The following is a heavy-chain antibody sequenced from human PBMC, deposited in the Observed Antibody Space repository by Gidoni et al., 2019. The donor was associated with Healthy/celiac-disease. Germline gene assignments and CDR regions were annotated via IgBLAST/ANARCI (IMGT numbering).Heavy chain of an antibody. CDR2: INWNGGST. D-gene: IGHD3-22*01. V-gene: IGHV3-20*01. CDR3: ARDAIGSSWFDP. CDR1: GFTFYYYG. J-gene: IGHJ5*02. Sequence: EVQLVESGGGVVRPGGSLRLSCAASGFTFYYYGMSWVRQATGKGLGWVSGINWNGGSTGYADSVKGRFTISRDNAKNSLYLQMNSLRAEDTALYHCARDAIGSSWFDPWGQGTLVTVSS.